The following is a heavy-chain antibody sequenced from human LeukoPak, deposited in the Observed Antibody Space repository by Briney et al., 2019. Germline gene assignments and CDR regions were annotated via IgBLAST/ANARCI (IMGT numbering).Heavy chain of an antibody. CDR1: GYTFTSYY. Sequence: ASVKVSCKASGYTFTSYYMHWVRQAPGQGLEWMGIINPSGGSTSYAQKFQGRVTMTRDTSTSTVYMELSSLRSEDTAVYYCARPYDYGGNSLMWAFDIWGQGTMVTVSS. CDR2: INPSGGST. J-gene: IGHJ3*02. V-gene: IGHV1-46*01. D-gene: IGHD4-23*01. CDR3: ARPYDYGGNSLMWAFDI.